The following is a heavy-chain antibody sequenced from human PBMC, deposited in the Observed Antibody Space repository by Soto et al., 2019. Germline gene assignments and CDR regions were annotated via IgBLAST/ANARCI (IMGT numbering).Heavy chain of an antibody. CDR2: ISGSGGST. CDR1: GFTFSSYA. CDR3: ARRGSGSYYDY. D-gene: IGHD1-26*01. Sequence: EVQLLESGGGLVQPGGSLRLSCAASGFTFSSYAMRWVRQAPGKGLEWVSAISGSGGSTYYADSVKGRFTISRDNSKNTPYLQMNSLRAEDTAVYYCARRGSGSYYDYWGQGTRVTGSS. V-gene: IGHV3-23*01. J-gene: IGHJ4*02.